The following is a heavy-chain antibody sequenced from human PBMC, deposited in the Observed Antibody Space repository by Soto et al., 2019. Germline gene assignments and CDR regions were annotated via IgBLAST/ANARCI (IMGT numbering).Heavy chain of an antibody. Sequence: EVQLVESGGGLVQPGGSLRLSCAASGFTFSSYSMHWVRQAPGKGLEYVSAISSNGGSTYYANSVKGRYTISRDNSKNTLYLQMGGLRAEEMAVYYCARHLLVQLGAFDSLRQGTMVTVSS. D-gene: IGHD6-6*01. CDR3: ARHLLVQLGAFDS. V-gene: IGHV3-64*01. CDR1: GFTFSSYS. J-gene: IGHJ3*01. CDR2: ISSNGGST.